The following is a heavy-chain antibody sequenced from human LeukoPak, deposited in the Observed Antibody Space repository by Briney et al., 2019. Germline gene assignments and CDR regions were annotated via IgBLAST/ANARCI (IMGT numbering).Heavy chain of an antibody. V-gene: IGHV5-51*01. CDR3: ARHLNDYGDQGSGDY. Sequence: GESLKISCKGSGYTFTSYWIGWVRQLPGKGLEWMGIIHPGDSDTRYGPSFEGQVTISADKSFSTAYLQWSSLKASDTAMYYCARHLNDYGDQGSGDYWGQGTLVTVSS. CDR2: IHPGDSDT. J-gene: IGHJ4*02. D-gene: IGHD4-17*01. CDR1: GYTFTSYW.